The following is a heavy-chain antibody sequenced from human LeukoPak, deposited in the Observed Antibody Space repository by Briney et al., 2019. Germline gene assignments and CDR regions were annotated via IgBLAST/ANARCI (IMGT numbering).Heavy chain of an antibody. CDR1: GYTFTSYY. Sequence: ASVKVSCKASGYTFTSYYMHWVRQAPGQGLEWMXXXXXXGGSTSYAQKFQGRXTMTRDTSTSTVYMELSSLRSEDTAVYYCARDLGCSGGSCYYGMDVWGQGTTVTVSS. CDR3: ARDLGCSGGSCYYGMDV. V-gene: IGHV1-46*01. CDR2: XXXXGGST. D-gene: IGHD2-15*01. J-gene: IGHJ6*02.